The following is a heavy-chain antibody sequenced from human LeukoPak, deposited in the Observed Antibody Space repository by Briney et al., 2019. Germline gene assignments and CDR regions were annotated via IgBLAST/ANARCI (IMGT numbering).Heavy chain of an antibody. V-gene: IGHV3-33*01. CDR3: ARGYGAMPDY. D-gene: IGHD2-2*01. Sequence: GRSLRLSCAASGFTFSNFGMHWVRQAPGKGLEWVAVIWSDGSNKYYADSVKGRFTISRDKSKNTLYLQMNSLRAEDTAVYYCARGYGAMPDYWGQGTLVSVSS. CDR1: GFTFSNFG. CDR2: IWSDGSNK. J-gene: IGHJ4*02.